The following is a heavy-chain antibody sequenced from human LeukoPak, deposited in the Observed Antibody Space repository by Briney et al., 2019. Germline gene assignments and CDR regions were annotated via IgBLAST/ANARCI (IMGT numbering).Heavy chain of an antibody. D-gene: IGHD1-1*01. J-gene: IGHJ3*02. CDR3: ARANWNDEGGAFDI. V-gene: IGHV4-59*01. Sequence: PSETLSLTCTVSGGSLSSYYWSWIRQPPGKGLEWIGYIYYSGSTNYNPSLKSRVTISVDTSKNQFSLKLSSVTAADTAVYYCARANWNDEGGAFDIWGQGTMVTVSS. CDR2: IYYSGST. CDR1: GGSLSSYY.